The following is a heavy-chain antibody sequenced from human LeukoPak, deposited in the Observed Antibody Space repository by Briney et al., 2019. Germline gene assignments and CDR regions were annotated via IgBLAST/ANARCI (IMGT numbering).Heavy chain of an antibody. CDR3: ARDSRDSSSWNIWFDP. V-gene: IGHV4-30-4*08. Sequence: SETLSLTCTVSGGSISSGDYYWSWIRQPPGKGLEWIGYIYYSGSTYYSPSLKSRVTISVDTSKNQFSLKLSSVTAADTAVYYCARDSRDSSSWNIWFDPWGQGTLVTVSS. D-gene: IGHD6-13*01. J-gene: IGHJ5*02. CDR2: IYYSGST. CDR1: GGSISSGDYY.